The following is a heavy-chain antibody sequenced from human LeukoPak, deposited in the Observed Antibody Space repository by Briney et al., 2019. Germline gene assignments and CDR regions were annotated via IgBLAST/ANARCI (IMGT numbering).Heavy chain of an antibody. CDR2: ISGSAGST. D-gene: IGHD6-6*01. CDR1: GFTFSSYA. J-gene: IGHJ4*02. CDR3: AKGKYTNSSPFDY. V-gene: IGHV3-23*01. Sequence: GGSLRLSCAASGFTFSSYAMSWVRQAPGKGLKWVSGISGSAGSTYYADSLKGRFTISRDNSKNTLYLQMNSLRAEDTAVYYCAKGKYTNSSPFDYWGQGTLVTVSS.